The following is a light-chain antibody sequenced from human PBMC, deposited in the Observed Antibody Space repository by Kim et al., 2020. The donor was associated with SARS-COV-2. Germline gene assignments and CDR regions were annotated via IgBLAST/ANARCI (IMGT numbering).Light chain of an antibody. CDR1: QSVGSY. J-gene: IGKJ5*01. CDR2: GAS. Sequence: SVSPGERATLSCRASQSVGSYLAWYQQKPGQTPRLLIYGASTRATGVPASFSGNGSGTEFNLTISSLQTEDLAVYYCQQYRNKISFGQGTRLEIK. CDR3: QQYRNKIS. V-gene: IGKV3-15*01.